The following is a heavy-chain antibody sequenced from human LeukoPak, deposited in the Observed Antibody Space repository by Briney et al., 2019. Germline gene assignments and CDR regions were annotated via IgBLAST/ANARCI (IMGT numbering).Heavy chain of an antibody. V-gene: IGHV4-61*02. D-gene: IGHD3-22*01. J-gene: IGHJ3*02. Sequence: SQTLSLTCTVSGGSISSGSYYWSWIRQPAGKGPEWIGRIYTSGSTNYNPSLKSRVTISVDTSKNQFSLKLSSVTAADTAVYYCARDSYYYDSSGYADAFDIWGQGTMVTVSS. CDR3: ARDSYYYDSSGYADAFDI. CDR2: IYTSGST. CDR1: GGSISSGSYY.